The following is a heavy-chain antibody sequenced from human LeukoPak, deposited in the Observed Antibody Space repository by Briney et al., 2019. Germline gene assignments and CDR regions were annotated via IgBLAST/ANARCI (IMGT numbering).Heavy chain of an antibody. CDR2: IKQDGSEK. CDR3: ARAGYCSSTSCYYYYYYMDV. J-gene: IGHJ6*03. Sequence: GGSLRLSCAASGFTFSSYWMSWVRQAPGKGLEWVANIKQDGSEKYYVDSVKGRFTISRDNAKNSLYLQMKSLRAEDTAVYYCARAGYCSSTSCYYYYYYMDVWGKGTTVTVSS. CDR1: GFTFSSYW. D-gene: IGHD2-2*01. V-gene: IGHV3-7*01.